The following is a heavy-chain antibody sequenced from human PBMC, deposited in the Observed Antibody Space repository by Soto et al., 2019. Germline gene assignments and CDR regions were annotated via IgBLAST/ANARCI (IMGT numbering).Heavy chain of an antibody. Sequence: EVQLLESGGGLVQPGGSLRLSCAASGFTFSSYAMSWVRQAPGKGLEWVSAISGSGGSTYYADSVKGRFTISRDNSKNPLYLQMNSLRAEDTAVYYCAKAYYYDSSGYYDLWFFDYWRQGTLLTLSS. J-gene: IGHJ4*02. V-gene: IGHV3-23*01. CDR1: GFTFSSYA. CDR2: ISGSGGST. CDR3: AKAYYYDSSGYYDLWFFDY. D-gene: IGHD3-22*01.